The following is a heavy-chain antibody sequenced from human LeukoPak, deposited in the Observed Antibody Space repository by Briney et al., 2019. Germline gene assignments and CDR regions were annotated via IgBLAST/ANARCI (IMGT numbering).Heavy chain of an antibody. CDR2: ISTSSSYI. V-gene: IGHV3-21*01. CDR3: ARDNRVVGDAFDI. Sequence: PGGSLRLSRAASGFTFSSYSMNWVRQAPGKGLEWVSSISTSSSYIYYADSVKGRFTISRDNAKNSLYLQMNSLGAEDTAVYYCARDNRVVGDAFDIWGQGTMVTVSS. D-gene: IGHD3-22*01. CDR1: GFTFSSYS. J-gene: IGHJ3*02.